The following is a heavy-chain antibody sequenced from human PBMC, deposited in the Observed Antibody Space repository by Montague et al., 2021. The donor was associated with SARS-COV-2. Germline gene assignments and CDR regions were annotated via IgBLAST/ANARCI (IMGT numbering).Heavy chain of an antibody. CDR1: GGSISSSSYY. Sequence: SETLSLTCTVSGGSISSSSYYWGWIRQPPGKGLEWIGSIYYSGSTYYNPSLKSRVTISADTSKNQFSLKLSSVTAADTAVYYCARQGDQLLLEYWFDPWGQGTLVTVSS. V-gene: IGHV4-39*01. CDR3: ARQGDQLLLEYWFDP. J-gene: IGHJ5*02. CDR2: IYYSGST. D-gene: IGHD2-2*01.